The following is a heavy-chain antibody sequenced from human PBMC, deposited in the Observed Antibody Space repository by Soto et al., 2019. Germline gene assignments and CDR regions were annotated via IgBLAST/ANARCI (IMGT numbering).Heavy chain of an antibody. CDR3: AGYCSSSICPEYHYCALEV. CDR2: ISDGGST. J-gene: IGHJ6*02. D-gene: IGHD2-2*01. V-gene: IGHV4-59*07. CDR1: GAAIYTYN. Sequence: SPDTLSLTYNVSGAAIYTYNRNWIRQSPGKGLEWIVNISDGGSTNYNPSLETRVTISLDTSKKQVSLKLSSVSGADTARYFWAGYCSSSICPEYHYCALEVWVQGTTVT.